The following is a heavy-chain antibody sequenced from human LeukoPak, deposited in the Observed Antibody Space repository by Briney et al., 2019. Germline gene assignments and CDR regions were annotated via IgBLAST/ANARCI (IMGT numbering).Heavy chain of an antibody. J-gene: IGHJ4*02. CDR2: ISSSSSTI. V-gene: IGHV3-48*01. Sequence: GGSLRLSCAASGFTFSSYSMNWVRQAPGKGLEWVSYISSSSSTIYYADSVKGRFTISRDNTKNSLYLQMNSLRAEDTAVYYCARGMFYYGSGSDTGDYWGQGTLVTVSS. CDR3: ARGMFYYGSGSDTGDY. D-gene: IGHD3-10*01. CDR1: GFTFSSYS.